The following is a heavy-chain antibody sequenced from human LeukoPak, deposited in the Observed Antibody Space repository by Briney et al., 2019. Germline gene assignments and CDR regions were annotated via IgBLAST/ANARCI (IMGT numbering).Heavy chain of an antibody. J-gene: IGHJ4*02. Sequence: ASVKVSCKASGYTFTGYYMHWVRQAPGQGLEWMGWINPNSGGTNYAQKFQGRVTMTRDTSISTAYMELSRLRSDDTAVYYCARDDGSGYYGFDYWGQGTLVTVFS. CDR3: ARDDGSGYYGFDY. D-gene: IGHD3-22*01. CDR2: INPNSGGT. CDR1: GYTFTGYY. V-gene: IGHV1-2*02.